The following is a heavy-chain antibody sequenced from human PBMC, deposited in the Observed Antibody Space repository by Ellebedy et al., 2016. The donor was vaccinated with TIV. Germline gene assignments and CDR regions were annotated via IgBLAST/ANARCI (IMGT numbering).Heavy chain of an antibody. D-gene: IGHD3-10*01. CDR2: INHSGST. CDR1: GGSFSGYY. CDR3: ARDPPNYGSGSYRFDP. V-gene: IGHV4-34*01. Sequence: SETLSLXCAVYGGSFSGYYWTWLRQPPGKGLEWIGEINHSGSTNYDPSLKSRVTISVDTSKNQFSLKLSSVTAADTAVYYCARDPPNYGSGSYRFDPWGQGTLVTVSS. J-gene: IGHJ5*02.